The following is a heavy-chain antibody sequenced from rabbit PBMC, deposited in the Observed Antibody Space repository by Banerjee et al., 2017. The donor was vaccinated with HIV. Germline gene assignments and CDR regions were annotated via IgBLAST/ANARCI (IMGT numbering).Heavy chain of an antibody. CDR1: GFDFSSYS. CDR3: ARNGGMLNYEL. J-gene: IGHJ4*01. D-gene: IGHD6-1*01. CDR2: IVPIFGVT. V-gene: IGHV1S7*01. Sequence: QLVESGGGLVQPGGSLKLSCKASGFDFSSYSMTWVRQAPGKGLEWIGYIVPIFGVTYYASWVNGRFTISSHNAQNTLFLQLNSLTAADTATYFCARNGGMLNYELWGPGTLVTVS.